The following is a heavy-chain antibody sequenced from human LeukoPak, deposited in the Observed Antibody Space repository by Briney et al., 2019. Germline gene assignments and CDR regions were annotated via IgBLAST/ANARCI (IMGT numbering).Heavy chain of an antibody. D-gene: IGHD3-22*01. J-gene: IGHJ5*02. Sequence: GGSLRLSCAASGFTFSDYYMSWIRQAPGKGLEWVSYISSSGSTIYYADSVKGRFTISRDNAKNSLYLQMNSLRAEDTAVYYCARDHYYDSSGYYGWFDPWGQGTLVTVSS. CDR1: GFTFSDYY. V-gene: IGHV3-11*04. CDR2: ISSSGSTI. CDR3: ARDHYYDSSGYYGWFDP.